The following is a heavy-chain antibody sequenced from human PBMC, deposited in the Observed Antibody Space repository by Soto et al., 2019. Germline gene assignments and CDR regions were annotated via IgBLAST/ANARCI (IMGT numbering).Heavy chain of an antibody. V-gene: IGHV4-34*01. CDR3: ARGPTRLWGSYRYYYYYKDV. Sequence: SETLSLTCAVYGGSFSGYYWSWIRQPPGKGLEWIGEINHSGSTNYNPSLKSRVTISVDTSKNQFSLKLSSVTAADTAVYYCARGPTRLWGSYRYYYYYKDVWGKGTTVTVSS. J-gene: IGHJ6*03. CDR1: GGSFSGYY. D-gene: IGHD3-16*02. CDR2: INHSGST.